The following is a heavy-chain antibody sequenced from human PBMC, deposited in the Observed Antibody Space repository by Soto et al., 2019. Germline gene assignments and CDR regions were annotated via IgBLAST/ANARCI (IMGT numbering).Heavy chain of an antibody. CDR2: IYDSGST. D-gene: IGHD6-6*01. Sequence: WTWIRQPPGKALEWFGNIYDSGSTSYNPSLKSRVTISVDTSKNQFSLRLTSVTAADTAVYFCARGSSSYYDYGMDVWGQGTTVTVSS. CDR3: ARGSSSYYDYGMDV. V-gene: IGHV4-30-2*01. J-gene: IGHJ6*02.